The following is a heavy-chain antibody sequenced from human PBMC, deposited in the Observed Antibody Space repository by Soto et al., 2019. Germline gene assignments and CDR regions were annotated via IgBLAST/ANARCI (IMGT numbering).Heavy chain of an antibody. CDR1: GGTFSSYA. J-gene: IGHJ4*02. V-gene: IGHV1-69*13. Sequence: SVKVSCKASGGTFSSYAISWVRQAPGQGLEWMGGIIPIFGTANYAQMFQGRVTITADESTSTAYMELSSLRSEDTAVYYCASSDQVAAAGPPHFDYWGQGTLVTVSS. CDR3: ASSDQVAAAGPPHFDY. D-gene: IGHD6-13*01. CDR2: IIPIFGTA.